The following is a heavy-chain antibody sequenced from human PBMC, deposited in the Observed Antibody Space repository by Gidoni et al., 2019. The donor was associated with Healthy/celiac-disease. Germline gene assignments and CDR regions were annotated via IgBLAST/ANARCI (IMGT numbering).Heavy chain of an antibody. Sequence: EVQLVESGGGLVQPGGARRLSCAASGLTFSSYWMSWVRQAPGKGLGWVANIKQDGSEKYYVDSVKGRFTISRDNAKNSLYLQMNSLRAEDTAVYYCARRITMVRGKDYWGQGTLVTVSS. J-gene: IGHJ4*02. CDR3: ARRITMVRGKDY. CDR2: IKQDGSEK. D-gene: IGHD3-10*01. CDR1: GLTFSSYW. V-gene: IGHV3-7*01.